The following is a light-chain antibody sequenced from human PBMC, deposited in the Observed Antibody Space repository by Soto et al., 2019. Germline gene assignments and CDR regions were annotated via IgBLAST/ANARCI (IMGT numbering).Light chain of an antibody. CDR3: QQYANSPPT. CDR1: QRVSSRY. Sequence: VLTQSPGTLSLSPGERATRSSRASQRVSSRYLAWYQQKPGQAPRLLIYGASSRATGIPDRFSGSGSGTDFTLTISRLEPEDFAVDYCQQYANSPPTFGQGTKVEIK. J-gene: IGKJ1*01. V-gene: IGKV3-20*01. CDR2: GAS.